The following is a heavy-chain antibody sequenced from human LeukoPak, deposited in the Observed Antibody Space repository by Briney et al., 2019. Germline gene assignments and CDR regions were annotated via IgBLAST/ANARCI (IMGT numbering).Heavy chain of an antibody. V-gene: IGHV5-51*01. Sequence: GESLKISCKGSAYSFTCYWIGWVRQMPGKGLEWMGIIYPTDSDIRYSPAYQGQVTISVDKSISTAYLQWSSLKASDTAMYYCARGGGRYYYGSGFDYWGQGTLVTVSS. CDR2: IYPTDSDI. J-gene: IGHJ4*02. D-gene: IGHD3-10*01. CDR1: AYSFTCYW. CDR3: ARGGGRYYYGSGFDY.